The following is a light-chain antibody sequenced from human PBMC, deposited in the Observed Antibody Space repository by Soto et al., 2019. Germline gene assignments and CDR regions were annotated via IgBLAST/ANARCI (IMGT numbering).Light chain of an antibody. J-gene: IGKJ1*01. V-gene: IGKV3-20*01. CDR1: QSVSKY. CDR2: GAS. CDR3: QQYGGSPQT. Sequence: EIVLTQSPGTLSLSPGERATLSCRASQSVSKYLAWYQQKPGQAPRLLIYGASSRATGIPDSFSGSGSGTDFTLTISRLEPEDFAVYYCQQYGGSPQTFGQGTKVEIK.